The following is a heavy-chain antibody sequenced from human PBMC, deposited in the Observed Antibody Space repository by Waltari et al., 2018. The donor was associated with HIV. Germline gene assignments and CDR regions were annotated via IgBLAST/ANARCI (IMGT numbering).Heavy chain of an antibody. CDR2: ISSGSSYI. J-gene: IGHJ6*02. CDR3: ARVNTMVQGVRVYYYGMDV. V-gene: IGHV3-21*01. Sequence: EVQLVESGGGLVKPGGSLRLSCAASGFTFSNFSMNWVRQAPGKGLAFLSSISSGSSYIYYADSVKGRVTISRDNAKNSLYLQMNSLRVEDTAVYYCARVNTMVQGVRVYYYGMDVWGQGTTVTVSS. CDR1: GFTFSNFS. D-gene: IGHD3-10*01.